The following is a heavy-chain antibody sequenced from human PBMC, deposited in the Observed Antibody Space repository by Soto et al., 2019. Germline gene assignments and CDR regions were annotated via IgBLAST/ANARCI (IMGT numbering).Heavy chain of an antibody. CDR2: ISYDGSNK. Sequence: YAGRRISKKKGKGLEWVAVISYDGSNKYYADSVKGRFTISRDNSKNTLYLQMNSLRAEDTAVYYCARDKEYQRRPGLLGYYGMDVWGQGPTVTVSS. D-gene: IGHD2-2*01. CDR1: YA. J-gene: IGHJ6*02. CDR3: ARDKEYQRRPGLLGYYGMDV. V-gene: IGHV3-30-3*01.